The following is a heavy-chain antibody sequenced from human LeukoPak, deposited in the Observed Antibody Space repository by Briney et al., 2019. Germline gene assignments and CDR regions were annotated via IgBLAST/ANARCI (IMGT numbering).Heavy chain of an antibody. CDR1: GGSLSSSSYY. V-gene: IGHV4-61*01. D-gene: IGHD3-22*01. CDR3: ARCSYYDSSGPFDP. CDR2: IYYSGST. Sequence: AETLSLTCTVSGGSLSSSSYYWGWIRQPPGKGLEWIGYIYYSGSTNYNPSLKSRVTISVDTSKNQFSLKLSSVPAADTAVYYCARCSYYDSSGPFDPWGQGTLVTVSS. J-gene: IGHJ5*02.